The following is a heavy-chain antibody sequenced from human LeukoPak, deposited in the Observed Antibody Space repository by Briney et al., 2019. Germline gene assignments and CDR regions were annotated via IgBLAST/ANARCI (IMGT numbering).Heavy chain of an antibody. J-gene: IGHJ4*02. V-gene: IGHV4-61*09. Sequence: SQTLSLTCTVSGDSISSGIYYWNWIRQPAGKGLEWIGHIYISGSTNYSPSLKSRVTISVDTSKNQFSLKLSSVTAADTAVYYCARCRGSTVTTKWFDYWGQGTLVTVSS. CDR3: ARCRGSTVTTKWFDY. CDR2: IYISGST. CDR1: GDSISSGIYY. D-gene: IGHD4-17*01.